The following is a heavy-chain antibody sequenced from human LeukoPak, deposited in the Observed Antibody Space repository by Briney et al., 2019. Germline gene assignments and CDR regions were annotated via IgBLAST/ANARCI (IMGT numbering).Heavy chain of an antibody. V-gene: IGHV1-18*04. CDR2: ISAYNGNT. D-gene: IGHD2-15*01. CDR3: ARPNPLYCSGGSCYGYWFDP. CDR1: GYTFTGYY. Sequence: ASVKVSCKASGYTFTGYYMHWVRQAPGQGLEWMGWISAYNGNTNYAQKLQGRVTMTTDTSTSTAYMELRSLRSDDTAVYYCARPNPLYCSGGSCYGYWFDPWGQGTLVTVSS. J-gene: IGHJ5*02.